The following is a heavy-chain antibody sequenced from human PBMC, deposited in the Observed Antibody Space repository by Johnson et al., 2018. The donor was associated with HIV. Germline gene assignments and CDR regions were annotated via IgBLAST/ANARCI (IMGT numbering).Heavy chain of an antibody. CDR3: VKGMDSSSWYAFDI. J-gene: IGHJ3*02. D-gene: IGHD6-13*01. Sequence: QVQLVESGGGLVQPGGSLRLSCAASGFTFSSYGMHWVRQAPGKGLEWVAVISYDGSNKYYADSVKGRFTISRDNSKNTLYLQMNSLRAEDTAIYYCVKGMDSSSWYAFDIWGQGTMVTVSS. CDR2: ISYDGSNK. CDR1: GFTFSSYG. V-gene: IGHV3-30*18.